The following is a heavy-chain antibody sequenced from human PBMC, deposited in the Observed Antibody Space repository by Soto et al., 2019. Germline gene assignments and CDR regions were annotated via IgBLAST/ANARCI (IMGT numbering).Heavy chain of an antibody. J-gene: IGHJ6*02. D-gene: IGHD1-20*01. Sequence: QVHLVQSGAEVKKSGSSVTVSCRASGGTFSNYAISWVRQAPGQGFEWLGGIIPIFRTPNKVQEFQGRVTITADTSTSTAYMELSSLRSEDTAVYFCAVGSREPYNSNYYSYGLDVWGQGTTVTVS. V-gene: IGHV1-69*06. CDR2: IIPIFRTP. CDR3: AVGSREPYNSNYYSYGLDV. CDR1: GGTFSNYA.